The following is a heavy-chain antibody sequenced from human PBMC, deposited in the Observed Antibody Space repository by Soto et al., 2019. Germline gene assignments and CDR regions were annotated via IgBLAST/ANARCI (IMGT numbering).Heavy chain of an antibody. Sequence: SETLSLTCTVSGGSISSYYWSWIRQPPGKGLEWIGYIYYSGSTNYNPSLKSRVTISVDTSKNQFSLKLSSVTAADTAVYYCARGSIAAADSKYYYYYYYMDVWGKGTTVTVSS. CDR3: ARGSIAAADSKYYYYYYYMDV. J-gene: IGHJ6*03. D-gene: IGHD6-13*01. CDR1: GGSISSYY. V-gene: IGHV4-59*01. CDR2: IYYSGST.